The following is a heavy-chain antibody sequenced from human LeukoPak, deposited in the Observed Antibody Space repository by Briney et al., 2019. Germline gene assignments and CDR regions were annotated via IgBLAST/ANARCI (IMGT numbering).Heavy chain of an antibody. J-gene: IGHJ4*02. V-gene: IGHV4-59*08. Sequence: SEILSLTCTVSGGSISSYYWSWIRQPPGKGLEWIGYIYYSGSTNYNPSLKSRVTISVDTSKNQFSLKLSSVTAADTAVYYCARHGDLVFDYWGQGTLVTVSS. CDR2: IYYSGST. CDR3: ARHGDLVFDY. D-gene: IGHD3-10*01. CDR1: GGSISSYY.